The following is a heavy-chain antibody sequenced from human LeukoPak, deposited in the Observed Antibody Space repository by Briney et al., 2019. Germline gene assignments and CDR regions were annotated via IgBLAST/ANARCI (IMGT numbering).Heavy chain of an antibody. Sequence: PSETLSLTCTVSGGSISSYYWSWIRQPPGKGLEWIGYIYYSGSTNYNPSLKSRVAISVDTSKNQFSLKLSSVTAADTAVYYCARGPPTNDAFDIWGQGTMVTVSS. CDR2: IYYSGST. CDR1: GGSISSYY. CDR3: ARGPPTNDAFDI. J-gene: IGHJ3*02. V-gene: IGHV4-59*01.